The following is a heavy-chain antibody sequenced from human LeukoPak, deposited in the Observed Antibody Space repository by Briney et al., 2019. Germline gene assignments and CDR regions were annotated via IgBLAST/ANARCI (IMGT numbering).Heavy chain of an antibody. CDR1: GFTFSDYY. J-gene: IGHJ3*02. D-gene: IGHD3-22*01. V-gene: IGHV3-11*01. CDR3: GRVRYDSSGYYYGARYAFDI. Sequence: GGSLRLSCAASGFTFSDYYMSWIRQAPGKGLEWVSSISSSGTGTYYADSVKGRLTISRDNANNSLYLQMNSLRAEDTALFYCGRVRYDSSGYYYGARYAFDIWGRATMVTVSS. CDR2: ISSSGTGT.